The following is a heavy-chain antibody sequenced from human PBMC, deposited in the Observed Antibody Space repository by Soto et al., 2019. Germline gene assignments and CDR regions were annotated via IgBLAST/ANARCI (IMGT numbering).Heavy chain of an antibody. CDR1: GGSISSGSY. CDR2: THYSGST. D-gene: IGHD3-22*01. V-gene: IGHV4-31*03. CDR3: ARYADSSGYVDY. Sequence: SETLSLTCSVSGGSISSGSYWTWIRQHPGKGLEWIGYTHYSGSTYYNPSLESRLTISVDTSKNQFSLKLSSVTAADTAVYYCARYADSSGYVDYWGQGTLVTVSS. J-gene: IGHJ4*02.